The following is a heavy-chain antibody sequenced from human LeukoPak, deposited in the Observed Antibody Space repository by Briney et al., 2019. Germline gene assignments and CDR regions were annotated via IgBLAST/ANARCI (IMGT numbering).Heavy chain of an antibody. V-gene: IGHV3-30*18. CDR2: ISYDGNNK. CDR1: RFTFSSYG. D-gene: IGHD3-3*01. J-gene: IGHJ4*02. Sequence: GGSLRLSCAASRFTFSSYGMHWVRQAPGKGLEWVAVISYDGNNKYYADSVKGRFTISRDNSKNTLYLQMNGLRAEDTAVYYCAKGYYDFWSGPPAYFDYWGQGTLVTVSS. CDR3: AKGYYDFWSGPPAYFDY.